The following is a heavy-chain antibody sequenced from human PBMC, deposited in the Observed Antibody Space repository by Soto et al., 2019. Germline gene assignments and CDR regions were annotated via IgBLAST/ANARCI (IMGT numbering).Heavy chain of an antibody. CDR3: ARVPVVAATTPNSFDP. D-gene: IGHD2-15*01. Sequence: ASVKVSCKASGGTFSSYAISWVRQAPGQGLEWMGGIIPIFGTANYAQKFQGRVTITADESTSTAYMELSSLRSEDTAVYYCARVPVVAATTPNSFDPCGQGTLLTVSA. CDR2: IIPIFGTA. V-gene: IGHV1-69*13. CDR1: GGTFSSYA. J-gene: IGHJ5*02.